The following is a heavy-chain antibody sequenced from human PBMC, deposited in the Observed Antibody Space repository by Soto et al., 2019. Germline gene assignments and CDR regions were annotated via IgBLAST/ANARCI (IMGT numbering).Heavy chain of an antibody. Sequence: GGSLRLSCAASGFTFSSYVMHWVRQAPGKGLEWVAFISYDGRNKYYGDSVKGRFTISRDNSKNTLYLQMNSLRAEDTAVYYCARLMEPQLGYWGQGTLVTVSS. J-gene: IGHJ4*02. D-gene: IGHD6-13*01. V-gene: IGHV3-30*03. CDR3: ARLMEPQLGY. CDR1: GFTFSSYV. CDR2: ISYDGRNK.